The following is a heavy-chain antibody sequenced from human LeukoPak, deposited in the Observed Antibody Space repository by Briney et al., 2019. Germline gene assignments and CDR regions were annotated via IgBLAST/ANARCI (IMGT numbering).Heavy chain of an antibody. CDR1: GITFSDYY. Sequence: GGSLRLSCAASGITFSDYYMSWIRQAPGKGLEWVSVIYSGGSTYYADSVKGRFTISRDNSKNTLYLQMNSLRAEDTAVYYCARALVGALDYWGQGTLVTVSS. D-gene: IGHD1-26*01. CDR3: ARALVGALDY. CDR2: IYSGGST. J-gene: IGHJ4*02. V-gene: IGHV3-53*01.